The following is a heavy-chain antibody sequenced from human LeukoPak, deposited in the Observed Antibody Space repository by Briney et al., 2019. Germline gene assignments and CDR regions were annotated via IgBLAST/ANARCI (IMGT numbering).Heavy chain of an antibody. CDR1: GFTFSSYW. Sequence: TGGSLRLSCAASGFTFSSYWMTGVRQAPGKGLEGLANIKPDGSGQNYVDSVKGRSTISRDNAKNSLYLEMNSLRAEDTATFYCARHFGNTAWNDYWGQGTLVTVSS. J-gene: IGHJ4*02. D-gene: IGHD1-1*01. CDR2: IKPDGSGQ. V-gene: IGHV3-7*01. CDR3: ARHFGNTAWNDY.